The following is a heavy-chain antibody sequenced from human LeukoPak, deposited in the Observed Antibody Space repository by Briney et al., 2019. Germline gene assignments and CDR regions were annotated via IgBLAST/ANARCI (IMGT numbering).Heavy chain of an antibody. CDR2: ISYGGSNK. Sequence: GGSLRLSCSASGFSFSSYAMHWVRQAPGKGLEWVAVISYGGSNKYYADSVKGRFTISRDNSKNTLYLQMNSLRAEDTAVYYCASPLRITMVRAPFDYWGQGTLVTVSS. CDR3: ASPLRITMVRAPFDY. CDR1: GFSFSSYA. V-gene: IGHV3-30-3*01. J-gene: IGHJ4*02. D-gene: IGHD3-10*01.